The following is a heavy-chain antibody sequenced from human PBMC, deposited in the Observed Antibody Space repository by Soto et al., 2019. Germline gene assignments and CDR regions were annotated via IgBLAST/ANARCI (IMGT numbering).Heavy chain of an antibody. V-gene: IGHV4-59*08. Sequence: SETLSLTCTVSGGSISSYYWSWIRQPPGKGLEWIGYIYYSGSTNYNPSLKSRVTISVDTSKNQFSLKLNSMTAADTAVYYCARHNYGSGSTYFDYWGQRTLVTFSS. CDR3: ARHNYGSGSTYFDY. CDR2: IYYSGST. D-gene: IGHD3-10*01. CDR1: GGSISSYY. J-gene: IGHJ4*02.